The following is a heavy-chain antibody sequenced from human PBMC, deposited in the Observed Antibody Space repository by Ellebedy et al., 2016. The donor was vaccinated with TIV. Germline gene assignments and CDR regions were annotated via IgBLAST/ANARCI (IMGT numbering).Heavy chain of an antibody. D-gene: IGHD6-13*01. V-gene: IGHV4-59*01. Sequence: MPSETLSLTCTVSGGSIGSYYWSWIRQPPGKGLEWIGYIYYSGSTNYNPSLKSRVTISVDTSKNQCSLKLSSVTAADTAVYYCARFGSSWSYYYYGMDVWGQGTTVTVSS. J-gene: IGHJ6*02. CDR2: IYYSGST. CDR3: ARFGSSWSYYYYGMDV. CDR1: GGSIGSYY.